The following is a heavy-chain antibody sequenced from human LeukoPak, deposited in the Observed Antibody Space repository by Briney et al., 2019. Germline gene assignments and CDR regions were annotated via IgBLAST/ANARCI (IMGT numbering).Heavy chain of an antibody. V-gene: IGHV3-21*01. Sequence: GGSLRLSCAASGFTFSSYSMNWVRQAPGKGLEWVSSISSSSSYIYYADSVKGRFTISRDNAKNSLYLQMNSLRAEDTAVYYCARPRTILTLGLMSYYYGMDVWGQGTTVTVSS. D-gene: IGHD2-2*01. CDR2: ISSSSSYI. CDR1: GFTFSSYS. CDR3: ARPRTILTLGLMSYYYGMDV. J-gene: IGHJ6*02.